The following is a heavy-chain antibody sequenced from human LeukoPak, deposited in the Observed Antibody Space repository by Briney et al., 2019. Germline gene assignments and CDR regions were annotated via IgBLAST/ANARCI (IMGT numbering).Heavy chain of an antibody. Sequence: SEXLSLTXXVXGGSFSGYYWSWIRQPPGKGLEWIGEINHSGSTNYNPSLKSRVTISVDTSKNQFPLKLSSVTAADTAVYYCARGRYYFDYWGQGTLVTVSS. J-gene: IGHJ4*02. CDR2: INHSGST. CDR1: GGSFSGYY. CDR3: ARGRYYFDY. V-gene: IGHV4-34*01.